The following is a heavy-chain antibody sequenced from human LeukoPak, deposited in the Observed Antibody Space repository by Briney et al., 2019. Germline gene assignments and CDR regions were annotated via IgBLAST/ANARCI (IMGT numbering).Heavy chain of an antibody. CDR2: ISSSGSSI. Sequence: PGGSLRLSCAASGFTLSSYSMNWVRQAPGKGLEWVSYISSSGSSIYYADSVKGRFTISRDNAKNSLYLQMNSLRAEDTAVYYCARLRTVGYYFDYWGQGTLVTVSS. CDR3: ARLRTVGYYFDY. CDR1: GFTLSSYS. V-gene: IGHV3-48*04. D-gene: IGHD3-3*01. J-gene: IGHJ4*02.